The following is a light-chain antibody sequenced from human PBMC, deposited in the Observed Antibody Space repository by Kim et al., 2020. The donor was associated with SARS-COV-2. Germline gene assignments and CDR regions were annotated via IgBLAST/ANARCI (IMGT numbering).Light chain of an antibody. V-gene: IGKV3-15*01. J-gene: IGKJ2*01. CDR1: QSVSSN. CDR2: GAS. CDR3: QQYNNWHT. Sequence: EIVMTQSPATLSVSPGERATLSCRASQSVSSNLAWYQQKPGQAPRLLIYGASTRATGIPARFSGSGSGTEFTLTISSLQSGDFAVYYCQQYNNWHTFGQGTKLEI.